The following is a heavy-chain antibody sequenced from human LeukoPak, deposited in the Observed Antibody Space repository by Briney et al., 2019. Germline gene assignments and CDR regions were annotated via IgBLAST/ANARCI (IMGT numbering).Heavy chain of an antibody. J-gene: IGHJ4*02. CDR2: IYYSGST. D-gene: IGHD7-27*01. CDR3: ARLNWEGYYFDY. CDR1: GGSISSYY. Sequence: SETLSLTCTVSGGSISSYYWSWIRQPPGKGLEWIGYIYYSGSTNYNPSLKSRVTISVDTSKNQFSLKLSSVTAADTAVYYCARLNWEGYYFDYWGQGTLVTVSS. V-gene: IGHV4-59*01.